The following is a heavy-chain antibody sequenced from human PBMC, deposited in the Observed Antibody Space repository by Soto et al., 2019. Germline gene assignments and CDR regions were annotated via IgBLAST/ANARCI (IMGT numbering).Heavy chain of an antibody. V-gene: IGHV3-7*05. D-gene: IGHD6-19*01. CDR3: ARDWGTPGRGSAVGYYYHYGMDV. CDR1: EFTFNTYW. CDR2: IKDDGSEK. Sequence: EVQLVESGGGLVQPGGSLRLSCLASEFTFNTYWMNWVRQAPGRGLEWVANIKDDGSEKNYVDSVKGRFTISRDNAKNSLYLQMNSLRGEDTAVYFCARDWGTPGRGSAVGYYYHYGMDVWRQGTTVAVSS. J-gene: IGHJ6*02.